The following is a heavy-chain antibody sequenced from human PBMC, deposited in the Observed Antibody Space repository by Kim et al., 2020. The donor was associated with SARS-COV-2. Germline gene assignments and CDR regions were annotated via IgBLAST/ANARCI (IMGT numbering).Heavy chain of an antibody. Sequence: SETLSLTCAVYGGPFSGYYWSWIRQPPGKGLEWIGEINHSGSTNYNPSLKSRVTISVDTSKNQFSLKLSSVTAADTAVYYCARGTRQWLSRHYYYYMDVWGKGTTVTVSS. CDR2: INHSGST. D-gene: IGHD6-19*01. V-gene: IGHV4-34*01. CDR3: ARGTRQWLSRHYYYYMDV. J-gene: IGHJ6*03. CDR1: GGPFSGYY.